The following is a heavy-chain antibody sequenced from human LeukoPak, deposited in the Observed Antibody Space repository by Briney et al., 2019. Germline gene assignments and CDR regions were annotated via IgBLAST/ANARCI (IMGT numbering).Heavy chain of an antibody. V-gene: IGHV1-18*01. CDR2: ISAYNGNT. CDR3: ARDSDSSRWVRPLDY. Sequence: ASVKVSCKASGYTFTSYGISWVRQAPGQGLEWMGWISAYNGNTNYAQKLQGRVTMTTDTSTSTAYMELRSLRSDATAVYYCARDSDSSRWVRPLDYWGQGNLVTVSS. D-gene: IGHD6-13*01. J-gene: IGHJ4*02. CDR1: GYTFTSYG.